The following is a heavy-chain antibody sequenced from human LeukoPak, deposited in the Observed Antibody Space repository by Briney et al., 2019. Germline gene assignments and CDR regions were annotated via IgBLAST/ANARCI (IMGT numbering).Heavy chain of an antibody. CDR1: GFTFSHYG. V-gene: IGHV3-33*01. D-gene: IGHD1-26*01. CDR3: ARSLGGAYDY. CDR2: IWSDGSNE. Sequence: GGSLRLSCSASGFTFSHYGMHWVRQAPGKGLEWVAVIWSDGSNEYYADSVKGRFTISRDNAENTLYLQMDSLRAEDTAVYYCARSLGGAYDYWGQGTLVTVSS. J-gene: IGHJ4*02.